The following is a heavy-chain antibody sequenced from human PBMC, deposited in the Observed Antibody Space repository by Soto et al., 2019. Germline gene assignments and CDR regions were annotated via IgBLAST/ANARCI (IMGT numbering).Heavy chain of an antibody. CDR2: IYPRGST. J-gene: IGHJ4*02. D-gene: IGHD1-1*01. CDR1: GVAISTGDYY. CDR3: AWGQLEGGRGCG. Sequence: QVQLQESGPGLLKPSQTLSLTCTVSGVAISTGDYYWTWIRQHPGMGPECVGYIYPRGSTYYNPSVKSRVSLSIDTSKNQFARKLRSVPAAVTAVYYGAWGQLEGGRGCGGGQGTLVTFSS. V-gene: IGHV4-31*03.